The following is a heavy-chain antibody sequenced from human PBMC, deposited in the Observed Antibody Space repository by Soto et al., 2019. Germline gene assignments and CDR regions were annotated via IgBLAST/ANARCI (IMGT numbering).Heavy chain of an antibody. V-gene: IGHV3-23*01. CDR2: ISGSGGST. Sequence: GGSLRLSCAASGFTFSSYAMSWVRQAPGKGLEWVSAISGSGGSTYYADSVKGRFTISRDNSKNTLYLQMNSLRAEDTAVYYCAKDPRITIFGVPRNWFDPWGQGTLVTVSS. J-gene: IGHJ5*02. D-gene: IGHD3-3*01. CDR3: AKDPRITIFGVPRNWFDP. CDR1: GFTFSSYA.